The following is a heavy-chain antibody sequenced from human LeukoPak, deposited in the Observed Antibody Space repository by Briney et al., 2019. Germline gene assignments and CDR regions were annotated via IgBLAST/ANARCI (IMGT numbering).Heavy chain of an antibody. V-gene: IGHV3-23*01. CDR2: ISGSGGST. Sequence: GGSLRLSCAASGFTFSSYAMSWVRQAPGKGLEWVSAISGSGGSTYYADSVKGRFTISRDNSKNTLYLQMNSLRAEDTAVYYCAKDPHSSGWSIYYYYYMDVWGKGTTVTVSS. CDR1: GFTFSSYA. J-gene: IGHJ6*03. CDR3: AKDPHSSGWSIYYYYYMDV. D-gene: IGHD6-19*01.